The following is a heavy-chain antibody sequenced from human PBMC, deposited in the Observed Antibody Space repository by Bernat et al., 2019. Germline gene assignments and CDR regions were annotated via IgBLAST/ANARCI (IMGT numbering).Heavy chain of an antibody. CDR2: IHRDGSTT. CDR3: AGLYCSSAACFDN. D-gene: IGHD2-2*01. V-gene: IGHV3-74*01. J-gene: IGHJ4*02. Sequence: VQLVESGGDLVQPGGSLRLSCAASGFTFSTFCMSWFLQGPGQGLVWVAQIHRDGSTTAYGDSVKGRFTISRDNNKNTLYPQMSSLRAEDTAVYYCAGLYCSSAACFDNWGQGTLVTVSS. CDR1: GFTFSTFC.